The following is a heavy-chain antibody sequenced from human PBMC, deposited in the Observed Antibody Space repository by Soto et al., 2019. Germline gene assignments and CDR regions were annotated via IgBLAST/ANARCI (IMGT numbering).Heavy chain of an antibody. CDR2: ISYDGSNK. V-gene: IGHV3-30*03. CDR3: ATSGGTTIRRLLGYGMDV. CDR1: GFTFSSYG. D-gene: IGHD4-4*01. J-gene: IGHJ6*02. Sequence: TGGSLRLSCATSGFTFSSYGMHWVRQAPGKGLEWVAVISYDGSNKYYADSVKGRFTISRDNSKNTLYLQMNSLRAEDTAVYFCATSGGTTIRRLLGYGMDVWGQGTTVTVSS.